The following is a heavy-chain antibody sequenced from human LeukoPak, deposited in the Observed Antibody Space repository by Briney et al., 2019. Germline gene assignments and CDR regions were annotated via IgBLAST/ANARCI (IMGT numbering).Heavy chain of an antibody. D-gene: IGHD1-26*01. J-gene: IGHJ4*02. CDR1: GFTFSSYG. CDR2: IRYDGSNK. CDR3: ARDTRGPFDY. Sequence: GGALRLSCAASGFTFSSYGMHWVRQAPGKGVEGVAFIRYDGSNKYYADSVKGRFTISRDNSKNTLYLQMNSLRAEDTAVYYCARDTRGPFDYWGQGTLVTVSS. V-gene: IGHV3-30*02.